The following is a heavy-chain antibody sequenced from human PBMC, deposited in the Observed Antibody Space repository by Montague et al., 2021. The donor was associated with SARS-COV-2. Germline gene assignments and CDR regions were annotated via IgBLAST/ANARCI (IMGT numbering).Heavy chain of an antibody. CDR3: ARDYYDSSGYPGFAFDI. D-gene: IGHD3-22*01. CDR2: IFHSGRT. CDR1: GGSINSGGYY. V-gene: IGHV4-31*03. J-gene: IGHJ3*02. Sequence: TLSLTCTVSGGSINSGGYYWSWIRQHPGKGLEWIGYIFHSGRTYYNSSLKSRVSISLDTSKNQFSLKLSSVTAADTAFYYCARDYYDSSGYPGFAFDIWGHGTMITVSS.